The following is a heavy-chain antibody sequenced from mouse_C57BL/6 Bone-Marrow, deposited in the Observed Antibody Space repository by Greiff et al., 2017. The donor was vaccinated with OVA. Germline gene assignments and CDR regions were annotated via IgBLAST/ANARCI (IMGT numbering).Heavy chain of an antibody. CDR3: ARSGGYGSFYWYFDV. CDR2: INPGSGGT. D-gene: IGHD1-1*01. Sequence: QVQLQQSGAELVRPGTSVKVSCKASGYAFTNYLIEWVKQRPGQGLEWIGVINPGSGGTNYNEKFKGKATLTADKSSSTAYMQLSSLTSEDSAVYFCARSGGYGSFYWYFDVWGTGTTVTVSS. CDR1: GYAFTNYL. V-gene: IGHV1-54*01. J-gene: IGHJ1*03.